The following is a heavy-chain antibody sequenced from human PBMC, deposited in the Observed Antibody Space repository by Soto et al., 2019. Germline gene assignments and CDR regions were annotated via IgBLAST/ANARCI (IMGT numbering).Heavy chain of an antibody. V-gene: IGHV3-23*01. J-gene: IGHJ3*02. CDR3: AKAFELPFIAAAEVAFDI. D-gene: IGHD6-13*01. Sequence: EVQLLESGGGLVQPGGSLRLSCAASGFTFSSYAMSWVRQAPGKGLEWVSAISGSGGSTYYADSVKGRFTISRDNSKNTLYLQMNSLRAEDTAVYYCAKAFELPFIAAAEVAFDIWGQGTMVTVSS. CDR1: GFTFSSYA. CDR2: ISGSGGST.